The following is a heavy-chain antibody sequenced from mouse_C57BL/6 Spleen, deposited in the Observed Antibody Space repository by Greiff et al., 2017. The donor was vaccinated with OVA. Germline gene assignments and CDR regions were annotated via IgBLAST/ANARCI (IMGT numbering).Heavy chain of an antibody. CDR3: ARRGSSYGEYFDY. CDR1: GYTFTDYY. Sequence: QVQLKESGAELVRPGASVKLSCKASGYTFTDYYINWVKQRPGQGLEWIARIYPGSGNTYYNEKFKGKATLTAEKSSSTAYMQLSSLTSEDSAVYFCARRGSSYGEYFDYWGQGTTLTVSS. V-gene: IGHV1-76*01. CDR2: IYPGSGNT. J-gene: IGHJ2*01. D-gene: IGHD1-1*01.